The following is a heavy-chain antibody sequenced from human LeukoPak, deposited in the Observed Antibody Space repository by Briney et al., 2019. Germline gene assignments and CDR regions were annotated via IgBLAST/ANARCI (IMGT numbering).Heavy chain of an antibody. CDR2: IWYDGSKK. CDR3: ARAQDYDSSGYVDAFDM. V-gene: IGHV3-33*01. J-gene: IGHJ3*02. CDR1: GFTFSIYG. Sequence: PGGSLRLSCAASGFTFSIYGMHWVRQAPGKGLEWVAVIWYDGSKKYYADSVKGRFTISRDNSKNTLYLQMNSLRVEDTAVYYCARAQDYDSSGYVDAFDMWGQGTMVTVSS. D-gene: IGHD3-22*01.